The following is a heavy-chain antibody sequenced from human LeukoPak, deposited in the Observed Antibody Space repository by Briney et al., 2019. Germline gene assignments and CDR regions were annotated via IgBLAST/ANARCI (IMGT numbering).Heavy chain of an antibody. Sequence: PGGSMRLSCAASGFTFSSYAMSWVRQAAGKGLEWVSAISGSGGSTYYADSVKGRFSISRDNSNNTLYLQMNSLRAEDMAVYYCAKFEGDDYGDYGHYWGQGTLVTVSS. CDR3: AKFEGDDYGDYGHY. J-gene: IGHJ4*02. D-gene: IGHD4-17*01. CDR2: ISGSGGST. CDR1: GFTFSSYA. V-gene: IGHV3-23*01.